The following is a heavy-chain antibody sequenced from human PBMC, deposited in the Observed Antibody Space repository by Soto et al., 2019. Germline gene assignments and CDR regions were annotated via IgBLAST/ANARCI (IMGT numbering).Heavy chain of an antibody. CDR2: ISGSGGST. J-gene: IGHJ6*02. D-gene: IGHD3-16*01. CDR1: GFTFSNYA. Sequence: GGSLRLSCAASGFTFSNYAMSWVRQAPGKGLEWVSGISGSGGSTYYADSVKGRFTISRDHSKNTLYLQINSLRAEYTAVYYCAKEHRGGGVRTFLYGMAVWGRGATVTVSS. V-gene: IGHV3-23*01. CDR3: AKEHRGGGVRTFLYGMAV.